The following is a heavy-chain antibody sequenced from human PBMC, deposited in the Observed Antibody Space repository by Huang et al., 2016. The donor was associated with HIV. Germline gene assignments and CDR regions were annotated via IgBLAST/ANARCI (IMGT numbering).Heavy chain of an antibody. Sequence: EVQLLESGGGLVQPGGSLRLSCAASGFTFSSYAMSWVRQARGKGVELVSSITGRGSSSYYADSVKGRFTISRDNSKNTLYLQMNSLRAEDTAIYYCAKADSGAAAGSLVDYWGQGTLVTVSS. CDR2: ITGRGSSS. D-gene: IGHD6-13*01. CDR3: AKADSGAAAGSLVDY. V-gene: IGHV3-23*01. J-gene: IGHJ4*02. CDR1: GFTFSSYA.